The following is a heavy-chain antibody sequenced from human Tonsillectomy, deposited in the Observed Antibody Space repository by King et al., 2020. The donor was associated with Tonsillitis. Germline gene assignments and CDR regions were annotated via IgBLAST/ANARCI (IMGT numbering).Heavy chain of an antibody. CDR2: ISYDGTNK. CDR3: ARDRRSALTIFGDAFDI. Sequence: VQLVESGGGVVQPGRSLRLSCAASGFTFSTYAMHWVRQAPGKGLEWVAVISYDGTNKYYADSVKGRFTISRDNSKNTLCLQMNSLRAEDTAFYYCARDRRSALTIFGDAFDIWGQGTMVTVSS. V-gene: IGHV3-30-3*01. J-gene: IGHJ3*02. D-gene: IGHD3-3*01. CDR1: GFTFSTYA.